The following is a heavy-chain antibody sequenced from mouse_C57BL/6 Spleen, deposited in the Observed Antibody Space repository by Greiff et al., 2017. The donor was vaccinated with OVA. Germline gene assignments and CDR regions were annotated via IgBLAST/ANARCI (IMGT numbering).Heavy chain of an antibody. V-gene: IGHV1-82*01. CDR3: ARDTTVVGTGFAY. D-gene: IGHD1-1*01. CDR1: GYAFSSSW. J-gene: IGHJ3*01. CDR2: IYPGDGDT. Sequence: QVQLQQSGPELVKPGASVKISCKASGYAFSSSWMTWVQQRPGKGLEWIGRIYPGDGDTNYNGKLTGKATLTADHSSSTAYMQISSLKAEDSAVYFCARDTTVVGTGFAYWGQGTLVTVSA.